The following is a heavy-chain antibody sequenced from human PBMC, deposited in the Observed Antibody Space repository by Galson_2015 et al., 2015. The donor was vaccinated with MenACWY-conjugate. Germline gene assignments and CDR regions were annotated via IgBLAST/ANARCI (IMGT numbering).Heavy chain of an antibody. V-gene: IGHV3-48*01. D-gene: IGHD3-22*01. Sequence: SLRLSCAASGFTLRTYSMSWVRQAPGKGLEWVSYINSRGSTISYADSVKGRITISRDNAKNTLYLQVNSLRAEDTAVYYCARVRSGGYFDSWGLGTLVTVSS. CDR1: GFTLRTYS. CDR2: INSRGSTI. CDR3: ARVRSGGYFDS. J-gene: IGHJ4*02.